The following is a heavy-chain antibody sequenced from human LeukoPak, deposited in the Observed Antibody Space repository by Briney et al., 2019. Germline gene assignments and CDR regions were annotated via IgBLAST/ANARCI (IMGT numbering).Heavy chain of an antibody. J-gene: IGHJ4*02. CDR1: GFTFSSYA. D-gene: IGHD3-16*01. CDR3: AKEGAPRGFDY. Sequence: GRSLRLSCAASGFTFSSYAMDWVRQAPGKGLEWVAVISYDGSSKYYAGSVKGRFTISRDNSKNTLYLQMNSLRAEDTAVYYCAKEGAPRGFDYWGQGTLVTVSS. V-gene: IGHV3-30-3*01. CDR2: ISYDGSSK.